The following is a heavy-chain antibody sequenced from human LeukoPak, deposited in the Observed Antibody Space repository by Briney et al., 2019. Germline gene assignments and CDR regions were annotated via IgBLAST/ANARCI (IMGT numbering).Heavy chain of an antibody. CDR2: IKSDGSET. J-gene: IGHJ4*02. D-gene: IGHD2-8*01. V-gene: IGHV3-7*01. CDR1: GFTFSNYW. Sequence: PGGSLRLSCAASGFTFSNYWMGGVRQAPGKGLEYVANIKSDGSETYYVDSVKGRFTISRDNARNSLYLQVNSLRAEDTAVYYCARDVWGRLDYWGQGTLVPVSS. CDR3: ARDVWGRLDY.